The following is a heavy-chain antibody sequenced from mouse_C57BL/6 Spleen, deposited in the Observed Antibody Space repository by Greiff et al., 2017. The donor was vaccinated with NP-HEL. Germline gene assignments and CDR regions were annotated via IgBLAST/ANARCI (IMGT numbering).Heavy chain of an antibody. CDR1: GFTFSDYG. V-gene: IGHV5-17*01. D-gene: IGHD2-1*01. CDR2: ISSGSSTI. Sequence: EVKLMESGGGLVKPGGSLKLSCAASGFTFSDYGMHWVRQAPEKGLEWVAYISSGSSTIYYADTVKGRFTISRDNAKNTLFLQMTSLRSEDTAMYYCAREDYGNSYYFDYWGQGTTLTVSS. J-gene: IGHJ2*01. CDR3: AREDYGNSYYFDY.